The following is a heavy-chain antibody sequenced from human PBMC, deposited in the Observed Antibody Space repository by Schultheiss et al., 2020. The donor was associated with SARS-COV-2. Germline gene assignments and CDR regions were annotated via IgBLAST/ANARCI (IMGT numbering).Heavy chain of an antibody. V-gene: IGHV4-4*02. CDR3: ASFGYSSSWYRDYYYGMDV. J-gene: IGHJ6*02. D-gene: IGHD6-13*01. Sequence: GSLRLSCAVSGGSISSSNWWSWVRQPPGKGLEWIGEIYHSGSTNYNPSLKSQVTISVDKSKNQFSLKLSSVTAADTAVYYCASFGYSSSWYRDYYYGMDVWGQGTTVTVSS. CDR2: IYHSGST. CDR1: GGSISSSNW.